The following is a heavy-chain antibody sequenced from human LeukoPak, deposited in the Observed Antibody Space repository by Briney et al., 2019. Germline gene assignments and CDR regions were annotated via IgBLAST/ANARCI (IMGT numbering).Heavy chain of an antibody. J-gene: IGHJ4*02. CDR3: ARSRSMSKNDKNLRY. CDR2: IKASDNYI. D-gene: IGHD1-26*01. V-gene: IGHV3-21*01. CDR1: EFTFSAYT. Sequence: GGSLRLSCAASEFTFSAYTMNWVRHAPGKGLEWVSSIKASDNYIYYAAPVAGRFTISTDAAQNSLYLQMDSLRAEDTATYYCARSRSMSKNDKNLRYWGQGTLVTVSS.